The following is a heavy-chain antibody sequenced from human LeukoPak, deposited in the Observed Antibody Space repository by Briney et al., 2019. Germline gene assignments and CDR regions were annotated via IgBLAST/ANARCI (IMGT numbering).Heavy chain of an antibody. Sequence: PSETLSLTCTVSGGSISSYYWSWIRQPPGKGLDWIGYIHYSGRTNYNPSLKRRVTISVDTSKNQFSLKLSSVTAADTAVYYCAREQGNVVRDNWFDPWGQGTLVTVSS. D-gene: IGHD3-10*01. CDR2: IHYSGRT. J-gene: IGHJ5*02. CDR1: GGSISSYY. CDR3: AREQGNVVRDNWFDP. V-gene: IGHV4-59*01.